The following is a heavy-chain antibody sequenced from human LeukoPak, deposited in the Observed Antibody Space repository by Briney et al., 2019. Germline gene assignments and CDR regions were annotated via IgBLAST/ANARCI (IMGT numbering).Heavy chain of an antibody. D-gene: IGHD3-22*01. Sequence: ASVKVSCKASGYTFTGYYMHWVRQAPGQGLEWMGWINPNSSGTNYAQKFQGRVTMTRDTSISTAYMELSRLRSDDTAVYYCARVVSSGYSDAFDIWGQGTMVTVSS. V-gene: IGHV1-2*02. CDR2: INPNSSGT. CDR3: ARVVSSGYSDAFDI. CDR1: GYTFTGYY. J-gene: IGHJ3*02.